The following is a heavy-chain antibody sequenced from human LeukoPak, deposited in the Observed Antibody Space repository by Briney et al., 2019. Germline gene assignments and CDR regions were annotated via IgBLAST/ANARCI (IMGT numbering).Heavy chain of an antibody. V-gene: IGHV3-23*01. J-gene: IGHJ4*02. CDR2: ISGSGDST. CDR3: AKDLGSSGYSDPFDY. Sequence: GGSLRLSCAASGFTFSSYAMSWVRQAPGKGLEWVSAISGSGDSTYYGDSVKGRFTISRDNSKNTLFLQMNSLRAEDTAVYYCAKDLGSSGYSDPFDYWGLGTLVSVSS. CDR1: GFTFSSYA. D-gene: IGHD3-22*01.